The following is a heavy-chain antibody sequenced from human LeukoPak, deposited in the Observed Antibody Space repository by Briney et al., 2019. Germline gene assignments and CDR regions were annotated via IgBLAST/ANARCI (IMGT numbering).Heavy chain of an antibody. D-gene: IGHD3-3*01. CDR3: ARVVTIFGVVLYNWFDP. CDR1: GYSISSGYY. Sequence: SETLSLTCTVSGYSISSGYYWGWIRQPPGKGLEWIGSIYHSGSTYYNPSLKSRVTISVDTSKNQFSLKLSSVTAADTAVYYCARVVTIFGVVLYNWFDPWGQGTLVTVSS. J-gene: IGHJ5*02. CDR2: IYHSGST. V-gene: IGHV4-38-2*02.